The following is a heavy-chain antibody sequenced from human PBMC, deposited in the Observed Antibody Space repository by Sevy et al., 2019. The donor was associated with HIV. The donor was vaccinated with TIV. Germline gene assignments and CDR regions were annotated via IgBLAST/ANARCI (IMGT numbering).Heavy chain of an antibody. Sequence: ASVKVSCKASGYTFTGYYMHWVRQAPGQGLEWMGRINPNSGGTNYAQKFQGRVTMTRDTSISTAYMELSRLRSDDTAVYYCARDATNYYYGMDVWGQGTTVTVSS. CDR1: GYTFTGYY. D-gene: IGHD4-17*01. CDR3: ARDATNYYYGMDV. J-gene: IGHJ6*02. V-gene: IGHV1-2*06. CDR2: INPNSGGT.